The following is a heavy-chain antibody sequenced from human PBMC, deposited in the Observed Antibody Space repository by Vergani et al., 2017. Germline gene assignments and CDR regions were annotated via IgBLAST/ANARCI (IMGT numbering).Heavy chain of an antibody. CDR2: IYYSGST. Sequence: QVQLPESGPGLVKPSETLSLTCTVSGGSISSYYWSWIRQPPGKGLEWIGYIYYSGSTNYNPSLKSRVTISVDTSKNQFSLKLSSVTAADTAVYYCAREGYSSSSFDYWGQGTLVTVSS. D-gene: IGHD6-6*01. CDR3: AREGYSSSSFDY. CDR1: GGSISSYY. J-gene: IGHJ4*02. V-gene: IGHV4-59*01.